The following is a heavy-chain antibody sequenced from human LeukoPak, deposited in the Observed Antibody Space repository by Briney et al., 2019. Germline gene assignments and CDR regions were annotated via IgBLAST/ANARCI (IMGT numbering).Heavy chain of an antibody. CDR3: AIGTTAAAGVY. CDR2: ISVSGDRI. CDR1: GFTFSSYA. Sequence: GGSLRLSCPDPGFTFSSYAMGWVRQAPGKGLEWVSDISVSGDRIYYADSVKGRVTISRDNSKNTLFLQMNSLRAEDTAVYYCAIGTTAAAGVYWGQGTLVTVSS. J-gene: IGHJ4*02. V-gene: IGHV3-23*01. D-gene: IGHD6-25*01.